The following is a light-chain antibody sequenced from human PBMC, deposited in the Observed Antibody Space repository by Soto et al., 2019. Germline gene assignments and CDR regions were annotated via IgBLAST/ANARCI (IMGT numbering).Light chain of an antibody. CDR3: CSYVGGYSYV. Sequence: QSVLTQPASVSGSPGQSVTISCTGTSSDVGAYNYVSWYQLHPGKAPKLLISEVSNRPSGVSSRFSGSKSGNTASLTISGLQAEDEADYYCCSYVGGYSYVFGIGTKVTVL. CDR2: EVS. V-gene: IGLV2-14*01. J-gene: IGLJ1*01. CDR1: SSDVGAYNY.